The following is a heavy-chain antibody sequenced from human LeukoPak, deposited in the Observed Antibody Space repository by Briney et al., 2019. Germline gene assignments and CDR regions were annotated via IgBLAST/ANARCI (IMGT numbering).Heavy chain of an antibody. CDR3: ARDSPTAGLYDAFDI. J-gene: IGHJ3*02. CDR1: GYTFTSYD. Sequence: ASVKVSCKASGYTFTSYDINWVRQAPGQGLEWMGWINPNSGGTNYAQKFQGRVTMTRDTSISTAYMELSRLRSDDTAVYYCARDSPTAGLYDAFDIWGQGTMVTVSS. V-gene: IGHV1-2*02. CDR2: INPNSGGT.